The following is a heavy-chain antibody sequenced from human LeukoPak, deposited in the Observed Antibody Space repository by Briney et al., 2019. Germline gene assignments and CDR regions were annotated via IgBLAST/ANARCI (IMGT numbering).Heavy chain of an antibody. V-gene: IGHV5-51*01. J-gene: IGHJ5*02. CDR2: IYPGDSDT. CDR3: ARMEMVRGVIRRFDP. D-gene: IGHD3-10*01. CDR1: GYTFSNFW. Sequence: LGESLKISCKSSGYTFSNFWIGWVRQMPGKGLEWMGIIYPGDSDTRYSPSFQGQVTISADKSISTAYLQWSSLKASDTAMYYCARMEMVRGVIRRFDPWGQGTLVTVSS.